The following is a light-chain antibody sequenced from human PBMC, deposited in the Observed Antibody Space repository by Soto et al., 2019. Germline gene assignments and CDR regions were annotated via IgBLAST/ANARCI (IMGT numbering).Light chain of an antibody. CDR3: LQYNSYPFT. CDR1: QGISSY. J-gene: IGKJ5*01. CDR2: AAS. Sequence: IVMTQSPSSLSASTGDRVTITCRASQGISSYLAWYQQKPGKAPKLLIYAASTLQSGVPSRFSGSGSGTEFTLTISSLQPEDFATYYCLQYNSYPFTFGQGTRLEIK. V-gene: IGKV1-8*01.